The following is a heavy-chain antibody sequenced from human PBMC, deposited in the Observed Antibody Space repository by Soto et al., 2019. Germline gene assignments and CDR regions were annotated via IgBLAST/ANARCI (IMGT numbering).Heavy chain of an antibody. J-gene: IGHJ3*02. CDR1: GFTVSSNY. CDR2: IYSGGST. V-gene: IGHV3-53*01. Sequence: PGGSLRLSCAASGFTVSSNYMSWVRQAPGKGLEWVSVIYSGGSTYYADSVKGRFTISRDNSKNTLYLQMNSLRAEDTAVYYCARETQETPDRAFDIRGQGTMVTVS. CDR3: ARETQETPDRAFDI.